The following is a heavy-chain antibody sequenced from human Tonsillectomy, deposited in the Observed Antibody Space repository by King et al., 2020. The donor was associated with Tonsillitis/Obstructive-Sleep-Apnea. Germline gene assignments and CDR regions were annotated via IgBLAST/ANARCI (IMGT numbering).Heavy chain of an antibody. CDR1: GFTFSSYA. CDR3: AKDKDIVLMVYASDAFDI. CDR2: ISGSGGST. J-gene: IGHJ3*02. Sequence: VQLVESGGGLVQPGGSLRLSCAASGFTFSSYAMSWVRQAPGKGLEWVSAISGSGGSTYYADSVMGRFTISRDNSKNTLYLQMNSLRAEDTAVYYCAKDKDIVLMVYASDAFDIWGQGTMVTVSS. V-gene: IGHV3-23*04. D-gene: IGHD2-8*01.